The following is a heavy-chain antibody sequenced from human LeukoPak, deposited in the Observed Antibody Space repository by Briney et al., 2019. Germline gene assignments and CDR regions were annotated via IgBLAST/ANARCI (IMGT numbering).Heavy chain of an antibody. Sequence: GGSLRLSCAASGFTFSDYYMSWIRQAPGKGLEWVSYISSSSGYTNYADSVKGRFTISRDNAKNSLYLQMNSLRAEDTAVYYCAREIGLDNRNDFDYWGQGTLVTVSS. CDR1: GFTFSDYY. CDR3: AREIGLDNRNDFDY. D-gene: IGHD1-20*01. J-gene: IGHJ4*02. CDR2: ISSSSGYT. V-gene: IGHV3-11*06.